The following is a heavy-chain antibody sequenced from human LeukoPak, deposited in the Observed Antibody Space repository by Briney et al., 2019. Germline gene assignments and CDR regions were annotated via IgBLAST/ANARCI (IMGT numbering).Heavy chain of an antibody. J-gene: IGHJ4*02. Sequence: SQTLSLTCTVSGGSISSGDYYWSWLRQPPGKGLEWIGYIYYSGSTYYNPSLKSRVTISVDTSKNQFSLKLSSVTAADTAVYYCARHYYYDSSGYYYYFDYWGQGTLVTVSS. D-gene: IGHD3-22*01. CDR3: ARHYYYDSSGYYYYFDY. V-gene: IGHV4-30-4*01. CDR1: GGSISSGDYY. CDR2: IYYSGST.